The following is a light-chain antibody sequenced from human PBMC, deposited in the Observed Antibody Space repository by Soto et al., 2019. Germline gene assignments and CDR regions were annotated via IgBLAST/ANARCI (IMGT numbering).Light chain of an antibody. CDR1: QIISRSY. J-gene: IGKJ2*01. CDR3: QQYGGSPPYT. CDR2: GTF. Sequence: EIVLAQSPGTLSLSPGERATLSCRASQIISRSYIPWYQQKFGQAPRLLICGTFTRAAGIPDRFSGSVSGTDFTLTISRLEPEDSAVYYCQQYGGSPPYTFGQGTKLEIK. V-gene: IGKV3-20*01.